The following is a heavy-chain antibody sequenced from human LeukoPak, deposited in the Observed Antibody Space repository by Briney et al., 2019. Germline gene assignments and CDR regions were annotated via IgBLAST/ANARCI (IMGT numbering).Heavy chain of an antibody. D-gene: IGHD5-24*01. CDR1: GGSISSYY. V-gene: IGHV4-59*08. CDR3: ASLPPRWPYPDY. J-gene: IGHJ4*02. CDR2: IYYSGST. Sequence: PSETLSLTCTVSGGSISSYYWSWIWQPPGKGLEWIGYIYYSGSTNYNPSLKSRVTKSVDTSKHQFSLKLSSVTAADTAVYYCASLPPRWPYPDYWGQGTLVTVSS.